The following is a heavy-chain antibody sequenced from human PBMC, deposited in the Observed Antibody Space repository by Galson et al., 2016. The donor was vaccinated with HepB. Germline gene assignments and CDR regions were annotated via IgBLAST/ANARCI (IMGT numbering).Heavy chain of an antibody. CDR1: GYTFASYG. CDR3: VRGATWLDP. J-gene: IGHJ5*02. CDR2: IGVYMGNT. Sequence: SVKVSCKASGYTFASYGISWVRQAPGQGLEWMGWIGVYMGNTNYAQKLQDRVTMTRDTSTTTAHMELRGLRPDDTAVYYCVRGATWLDPWGQGTLVTVSS. V-gene: IGHV1-18*01. D-gene: IGHD1-26*01.